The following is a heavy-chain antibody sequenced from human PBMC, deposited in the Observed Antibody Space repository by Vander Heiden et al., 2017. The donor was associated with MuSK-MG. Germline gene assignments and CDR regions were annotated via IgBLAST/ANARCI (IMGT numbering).Heavy chain of an antibody. CDR3: ARAHCSSTSCYAYNWFDP. CDR2: ISPILGIA. D-gene: IGHD2-2*01. CDR1: GGTFSSYA. J-gene: IGHJ5*02. Sequence: QVQLVQSGAEVKKPGSSVKVSCKASGGTFSSYAISWVRQAPGQGLEWMGRISPILGIANYAQKFQGRVTITADKSTSTAYMELSSLRSEDTAVYYCARAHCSSTSCYAYNWFDPWGQGTLVTVSS. V-gene: IGHV1-69*04.